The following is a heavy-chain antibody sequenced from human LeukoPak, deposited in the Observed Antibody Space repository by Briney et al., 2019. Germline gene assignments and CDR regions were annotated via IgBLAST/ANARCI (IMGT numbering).Heavy chain of an antibody. Sequence: SETLSLTCTVSGGSISSYYWSWIRQPPGKGLEWIGYIYNSGTTKYNPSLRSRVTISVDTSKNQFSLRLRSVTAADTAVYYCARRGYNGLAMDVWGQGTTVTVSS. CDR1: GGSISSYY. J-gene: IGHJ6*02. D-gene: IGHD5-12*01. V-gene: IGHV4-4*09. CDR3: ARRGYNGLAMDV. CDR2: IYNSGTT.